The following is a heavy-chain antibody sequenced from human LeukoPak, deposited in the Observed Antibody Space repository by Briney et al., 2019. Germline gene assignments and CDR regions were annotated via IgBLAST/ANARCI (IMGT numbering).Heavy chain of an antibody. CDR3: ARGVYIAAAQYGY. Sequence: KPSETLSLTYTVSGGSISSYYWSWIRQPPGKGLEWIGYIYYSGTTNYNPSLKSRVTISVDTSKNQLSLKLSSVTAADTAVYYCARGVYIAAAQYGYWGQGTLVTVSS. V-gene: IGHV4-59*01. CDR2: IYYSGTT. D-gene: IGHD6-13*01. J-gene: IGHJ4*01. CDR1: GGSISSYY.